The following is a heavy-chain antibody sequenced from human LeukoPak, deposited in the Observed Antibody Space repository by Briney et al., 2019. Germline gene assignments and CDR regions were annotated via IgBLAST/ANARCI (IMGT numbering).Heavy chain of an antibody. CDR2: IYYSGST. J-gene: IGHJ6*02. CDR3: ARDQKDYYGMDV. CDR1: GGSTSSYY. Sequence: PSETLSLTCTVSGGSTSSYYWSWIRQPPGKGLEWIGYIYYSGSTNYNPSLKSRVTISVNTSKNQFSLKLSSVTAADTAVYYCARDQKDYYGMDVWGQGTTVTVSS. V-gene: IGHV4-59*01.